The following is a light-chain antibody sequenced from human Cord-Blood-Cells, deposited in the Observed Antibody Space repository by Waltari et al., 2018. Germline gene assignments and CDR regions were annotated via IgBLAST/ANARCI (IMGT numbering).Light chain of an antibody. V-gene: IGKV4-1*01. CDR3: QQYYSTPT. J-gene: IGKJ1*01. CDR1: QSVLYSSNNKNY. Sequence: DIVMTQSPDSLAVSLGERATINCKSSQSVLYSSNNKNYLAWYQQKPGQPPKLLIYWASTRESGVPDRFSGRGSGTDFTLTISSLQAEDVAVYYCQQYYSTPTFGQGTKVAIK. CDR2: WAS.